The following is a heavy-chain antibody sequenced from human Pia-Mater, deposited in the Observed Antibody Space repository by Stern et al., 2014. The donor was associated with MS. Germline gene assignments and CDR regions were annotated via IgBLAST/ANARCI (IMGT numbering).Heavy chain of an antibody. J-gene: IGHJ4*02. V-gene: IGHV3-72*01. CDR2: IRNQANSYTT. CDR3: TKVQYSGGHFGPFDY. CDR1: GVTFSDYY. D-gene: IGHD1-26*01. Sequence: EVQLVESGGGLVQPGGSLRLSCAASGVTFSDYYMDWVRQAPGQGLEWVGRIRNQANSYTTEYAASVKGRFTISRDDSKNSLYLQMNSLITEDTAVYYCTKVQYSGGHFGPFDYWGQGTLVTVSS.